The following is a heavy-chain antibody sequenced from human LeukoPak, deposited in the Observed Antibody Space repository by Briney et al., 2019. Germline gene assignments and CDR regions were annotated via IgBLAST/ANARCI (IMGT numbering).Heavy chain of an antibody. J-gene: IGHJ4*02. V-gene: IGHV3-21*01. Sequence: GGSLSLSCQSSGFIFSNYDMNWVRPAPGKGLEWVSSINSGSSKIYYADSAKGRFTISRDNAKKSLYLQMNSLRAEDTAVYYCARDLQYSSGWDWGQGTLVTVSS. CDR2: INSGSSKI. CDR3: ARDLQYSSGWD. D-gene: IGHD6-19*01. CDR1: GFIFSNYD.